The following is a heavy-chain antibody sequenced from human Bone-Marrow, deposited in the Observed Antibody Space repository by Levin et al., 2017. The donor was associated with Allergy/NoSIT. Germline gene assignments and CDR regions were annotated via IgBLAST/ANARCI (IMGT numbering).Heavy chain of an antibody. CDR1: GFSLTTSGVG. D-gene: IGHD3-16*01. Sequence: GSGPTLVKPTETLALTCTFSGFSLTTSGVGVGWIRQSPGQALEWLAIIYWDDDRRYNPSLRARLTITKDTSINKVVLIMTNMDPADTATYYCAHIMITFGGVLRTDAFDIWGQGTLVTVSS. V-gene: IGHV2-5*02. CDR3: AHIMITFGGVLRTDAFDI. J-gene: IGHJ3*02. CDR2: IYWDDDR.